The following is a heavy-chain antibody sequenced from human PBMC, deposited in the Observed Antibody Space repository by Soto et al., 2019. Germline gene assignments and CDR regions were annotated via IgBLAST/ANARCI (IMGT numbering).Heavy chain of an antibody. Sequence: QVQLQESGPGLVKPSETLSLTCTVSGGSIRDYFWTWIRQPPGKGLEWIGYIYYSGTTYYNPSLRSRLTISVDTSKNQFSLNLSSVTAADTAVYYCARSIAAAGDDWFDPWGQGTLVTVSS. D-gene: IGHD6-13*01. CDR2: IYYSGTT. V-gene: IGHV4-59*12. CDR3: ARSIAAAGDDWFDP. CDR1: GGSIRDYF. J-gene: IGHJ5*02.